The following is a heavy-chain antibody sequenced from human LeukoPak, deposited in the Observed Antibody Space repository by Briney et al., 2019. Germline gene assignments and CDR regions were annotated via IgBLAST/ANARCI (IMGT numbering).Heavy chain of an antibody. CDR1: GHSISATTYH. CDR3: GRRIGEGNLYRLDV. Sequence: PSETLSLTCTVSGHSISATTYHWGWIRQPPGKGLEWIGSVSYSGSTYSNPSLKSRVTMSVDTSKNHVSLKLPSVTAADTAVYYCGRRIGEGNLYRLDVWGQGTTVTVSS. CDR2: VSYSGST. V-gene: IGHV4-39*02. J-gene: IGHJ6*02. D-gene: IGHD5/OR15-5a*01.